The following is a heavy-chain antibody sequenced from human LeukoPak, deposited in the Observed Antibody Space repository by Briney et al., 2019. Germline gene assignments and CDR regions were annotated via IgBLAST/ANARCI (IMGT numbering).Heavy chain of an antibody. CDR2: ISSSSSYT. D-gene: IGHD4-23*01. Sequence: GGSLRLSCAASGFTFSDYYMSWIRQAPGKGLEWVSYISSSSSYTNYADSVTGRFTISRDNAKNSLYLQMNSLRAEDTAVYYCARDIGYGGNSGYFDLWARGTLVTVSS. J-gene: IGHJ2*01. V-gene: IGHV3-11*05. CDR1: GFTFSDYY. CDR3: ARDIGYGGNSGYFDL.